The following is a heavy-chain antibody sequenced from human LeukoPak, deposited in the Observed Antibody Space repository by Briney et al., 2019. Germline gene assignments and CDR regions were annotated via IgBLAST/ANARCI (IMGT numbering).Heavy chain of an antibody. CDR2: ISSSSSYI. CDR1: GFTFSSYS. CDR3: ASGVAAAGYYFDY. Sequence: PGGSLRLSCAASGFTFSSYSMNWVRLAPGKGLEWVSSISSSSSYIYYADSVKGRFTISRDNAKNSLYLQMNSLRAEDTAVYYCASGVAAAGYYFDYWGQGTLVTVSS. V-gene: IGHV3-21*01. D-gene: IGHD6-13*01. J-gene: IGHJ4*02.